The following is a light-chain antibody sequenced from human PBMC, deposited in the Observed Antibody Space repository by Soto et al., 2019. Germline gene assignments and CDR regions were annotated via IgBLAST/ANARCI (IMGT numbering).Light chain of an antibody. CDR3: QQYDSSVYT. CDR1: QSISSW. V-gene: IGKV1-5*03. CDR2: RAS. J-gene: IGKJ2*01. Sequence: DIQLTQSPSTLSASVGDRVTITCRASQSISSWLAWYQQKPGKAPKLLIYRASRLGNGVPSRFSGSGSGTEFTLTICSLQPDDFATYYCQQYDSSVYTFGQGTKLEIK.